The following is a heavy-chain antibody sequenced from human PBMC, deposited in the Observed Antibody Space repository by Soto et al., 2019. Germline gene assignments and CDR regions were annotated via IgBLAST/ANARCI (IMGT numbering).Heavy chain of an antibody. V-gene: IGHV3-30*18. CDR3: TKDRSPGCGGDCPFDY. Sequence: QVQLVESGGGVVQPGRSLRLSCAASGFTFSNHGMHWVRQAPGKGLEWVSVISHDGREDDYAESVRGRFTNSRDNSKNTLYLQMNSLRPEDTAVYYCTKDRSPGCGGDCPFDYWGQGSLVSVSS. D-gene: IGHD2-21*02. J-gene: IGHJ4*02. CDR1: GFTFSNHG. CDR2: ISHDGRED.